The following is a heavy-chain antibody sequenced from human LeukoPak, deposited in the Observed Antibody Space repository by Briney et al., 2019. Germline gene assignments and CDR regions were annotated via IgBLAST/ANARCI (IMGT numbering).Heavy chain of an antibody. V-gene: IGHV5-51*01. J-gene: IGHJ3*01. D-gene: IGHD1-26*01. CDR3: GMSGDRVPLQDDVFDV. CDR1: GYRFTSYC. CDR2: IYPGDYGP. Sequence: GAALQISCKVSGYRFTSYCIGWGRPMPGKGVGWMGIIYPGDYGPTYCPSFQGEVTISFDNSINTAYLQCSSLQASDTAFYYCGMSGDRVPLQDDVFDVWGQGTMVTVS.